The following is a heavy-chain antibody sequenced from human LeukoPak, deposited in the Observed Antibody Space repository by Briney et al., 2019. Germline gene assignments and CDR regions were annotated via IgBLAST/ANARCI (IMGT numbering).Heavy chain of an antibody. V-gene: IGHV3-9*01. D-gene: IGHD6-19*01. J-gene: IGHJ3*01. Sequence: PGRSLRLSCAASGFTFDDYAMHWVRQAPGKGLEWVSGISWNSGSIGYADSVKGRFTISRDNAKNSLYLQMNSLRAEDTALYYCAKDTGAIAVAGTRAFDVWGQGTMVTVSS. CDR2: ISWNSGSI. CDR3: AKDTGAIAVAGTRAFDV. CDR1: GFTFDDYA.